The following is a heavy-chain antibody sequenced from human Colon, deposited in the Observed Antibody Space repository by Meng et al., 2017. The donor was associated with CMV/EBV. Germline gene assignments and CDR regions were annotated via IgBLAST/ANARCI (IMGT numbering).Heavy chain of an antibody. J-gene: IGHJ4*02. V-gene: IGHV3-74*01. CDR2: INSDGSST. CDR3: ARVLEGY. D-gene: IGHD3-3*01. Sequence: GESLKISCAASGFTFSSYWMHWVRQAPGKGLGWVSRINSDGSSTRHADSVKGRFTISRDNAKNTLYLQMNSLRAEDTAVYYCARVLEGYWGQGTLVTVSS. CDR1: GFTFSSYW.